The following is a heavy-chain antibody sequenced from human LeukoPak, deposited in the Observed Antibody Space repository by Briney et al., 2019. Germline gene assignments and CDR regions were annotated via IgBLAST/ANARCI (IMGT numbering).Heavy chain of an antibody. V-gene: IGHV1-2*06. Sequence: APVKVSCKASGYTFTGYYMHWVRQAPGQGLEWMGRINPNSGGTNYAQKFQGRVTMTRDTSISTAYMELSRLRSDDTAVYYCARDGSRSSGWGFDYWGQGTLVTVSS. J-gene: IGHJ4*02. CDR3: ARDGSRSSGWGFDY. D-gene: IGHD6-19*01. CDR2: INPNSGGT. CDR1: GYTFTGYY.